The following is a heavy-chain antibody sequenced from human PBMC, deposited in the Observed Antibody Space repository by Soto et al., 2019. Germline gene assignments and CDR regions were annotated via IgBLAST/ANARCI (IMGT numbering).Heavy chain of an antibody. J-gene: IGHJ6*02. D-gene: IGHD3-3*01. CDR2: IIPIFGTA. V-gene: IGHV1-69*13. CDR3: ATLSRNYYDFWSGYYTGVSYYYYGMDV. CDR1: GGTFSSYA. Sequence: ASVKVSCNASGGTFSSYAISWVRQAPGQGLEWMGGIIPIFGTANYAQKFQGRVTITADESTSTAYMELSSLRSEDTAVYYCATLSRNYYDFWSGYYTGVSYYYYGMDVWGQGTTVTVSS.